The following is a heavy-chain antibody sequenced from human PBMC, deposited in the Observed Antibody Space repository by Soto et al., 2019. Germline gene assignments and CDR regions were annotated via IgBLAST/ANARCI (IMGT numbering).Heavy chain of an antibody. J-gene: IGHJ3*02. CDR2: ISSSSSYI. V-gene: IGHV3-21*01. CDR3: ARDGGVADAFDI. CDR1: GFTFSTYS. D-gene: IGHD3-16*01. Sequence: EVQLVESGGGLVKPGGSLRLSCAASGFTFSTYSVNWVRQAPGKGLEWVSSISSSSSYIYYADSVKGRFTISRDNAKNSRELQMNSLRAEDTAVYYGARDGGVADAFDIWGQGTMVTVSS.